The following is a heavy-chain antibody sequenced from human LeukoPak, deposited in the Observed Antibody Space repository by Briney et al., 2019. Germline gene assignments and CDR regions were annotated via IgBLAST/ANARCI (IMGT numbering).Heavy chain of an antibody. J-gene: IGHJ4*02. V-gene: IGHV3-21*01. CDR1: GLTFSSYS. CDR2: ISSSSNYI. CDR3: ARVPHAMVRGVIISEFYFDY. D-gene: IGHD3-10*01. Sequence: GGSLRLSCAASGLTFSSYSMNWVRQAPGKGLEWVSSISSSSNYIYYADSVKGRFTISRDNAKNSLYLQMNSLRAEDTAVYYCARVPHAMVRGVIISEFYFDYWGQGTLVTVSS.